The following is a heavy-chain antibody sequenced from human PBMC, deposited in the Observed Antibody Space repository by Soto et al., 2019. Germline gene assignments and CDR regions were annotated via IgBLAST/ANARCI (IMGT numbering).Heavy chain of an antibody. CDR3: ARAHAPTLPFDS. V-gene: IGHV4-59*01. CDR1: GGSIRNVY. J-gene: IGHJ4*01. CDR2: IFHSGNA. Sequence: PSETLSLTCTVSGGSIRNVYWSWIRQAPGKGLEWIGFIFHSGNAKYNPSLKSRVIISVDTSKNQFSLSLDSVTAADTAVYFCARAHAPTLPFDSWGQGTLVTVSS. D-gene: IGHD2-15*01.